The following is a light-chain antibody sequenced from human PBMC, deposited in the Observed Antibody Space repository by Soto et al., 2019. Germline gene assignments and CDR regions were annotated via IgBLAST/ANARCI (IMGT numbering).Light chain of an antibody. CDR2: GAS. CDR1: QRIATW. Sequence: IPLARSPSTLSASVGDRVTITCRASQRIATWLAWYQHQPGSAPKLLIYGASTLQSGVPSRFSGSGSGAEFTLTIDNLQPEDFATYYCQQYHLYWTFGPGTKVDIK. CDR3: QQYHLYWT. J-gene: IGKJ1*01. V-gene: IGKV1-5*01.